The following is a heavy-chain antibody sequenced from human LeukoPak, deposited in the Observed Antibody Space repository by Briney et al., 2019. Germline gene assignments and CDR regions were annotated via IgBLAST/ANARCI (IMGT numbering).Heavy chain of an antibody. CDR1: GFTFTAHW. V-gene: IGHV3-7*01. CDR2: IKQEGTES. Sequence: GGSLRLSCSASGFTFTAHWMIWVRQAPGKGLEWVASIKQEGTESSYVDSVRGRFTISRDNAKNSLYLQMNSLRAEDTAVYYCAKQAHCSNGVCYTNWFDPWSQGTLVTVSS. D-gene: IGHD2-8*01. CDR3: AKQAHCSNGVCYTNWFDP. J-gene: IGHJ5*02.